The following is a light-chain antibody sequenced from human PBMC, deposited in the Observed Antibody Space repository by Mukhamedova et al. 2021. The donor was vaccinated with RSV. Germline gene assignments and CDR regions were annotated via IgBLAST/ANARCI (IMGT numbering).Light chain of an antibody. V-gene: IGLV2-14*03. Sequence: CTGSSSDVGSYVSWYQQHPGGPPKLVMYGVTNRPSGVSSRFFGSKSGNTASLTISGLQAEDEADYYCSSYTITTTLIFGGGTKLTV. CDR3: SSYTITTTLI. CDR1: SSDVGSY. CDR2: GVT. J-gene: IGLJ2*01.